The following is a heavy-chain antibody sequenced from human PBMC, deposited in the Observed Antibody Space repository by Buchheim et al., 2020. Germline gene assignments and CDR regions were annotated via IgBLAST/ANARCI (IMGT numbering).Heavy chain of an antibody. CDR1: GFTFSSYN. V-gene: IGHV3-48*01. CDR3: ARDGYGSSSTAYYGIDV. Sequence: EVQLVESGGGLVQPGGSLRLSCAASGFTFSSYNMNWVRQAPGKGLEWVSYITSSSSIYYADSVKGRFTISRDNAKNSLYLQRNSLRAEYTAVYYLARDGYGSSSTAYYGIDVWGQVAT. J-gene: IGHJ6*02. CDR2: ITSSSSI. D-gene: IGHD6-19*01.